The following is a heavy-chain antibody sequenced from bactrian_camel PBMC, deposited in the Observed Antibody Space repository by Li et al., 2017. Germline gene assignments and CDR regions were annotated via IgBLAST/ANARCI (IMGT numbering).Heavy chain of an antibody. J-gene: IGHJ4*01. Sequence: HVQLVESGGGIVQEGGSLRLLCTASGYARNNDYMAWFRQVAGTEREGVAAVDSDGLTRYAESAKGRFTISKDNAKNTPYLQMNSLEPEDTAMYYCMADRTKNLETMIFGLVYSGPGTQVTVS. CDR1: GYARNNDY. D-gene: IGHD4*01. CDR2: VDSDGLT. V-gene: IGHV3S53*01. CDR3: MADRTKNLETMIFGLVY.